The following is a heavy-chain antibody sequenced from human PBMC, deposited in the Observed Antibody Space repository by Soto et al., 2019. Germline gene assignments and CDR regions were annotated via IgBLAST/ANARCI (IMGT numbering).Heavy chain of an antibody. J-gene: IGHJ5*02. D-gene: IGHD3-9*01. V-gene: IGHV1-3*01. CDR1: GYTFTSYA. Sequence: QVQLVQSGAEVKKPGASVKVSCKASGYTFTSYAMHWVRQAPGQRLEWMGWINAGNGNTKYSQKFQGRVTITRDTPASTAYMELSSLRSEDTAVYYCARDYLLSGAYYDMLTGINNWFDPWGQGTLVTVSS. CDR2: INAGNGNT. CDR3: ARDYLLSGAYYDMLTGINNWFDP.